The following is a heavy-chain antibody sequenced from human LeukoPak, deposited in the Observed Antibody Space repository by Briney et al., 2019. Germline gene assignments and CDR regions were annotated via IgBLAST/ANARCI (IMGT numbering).Heavy chain of an antibody. V-gene: IGHV3-23*01. CDR3: VKDVGTTLVKIDY. D-gene: IGHD4-11*01. Sequence: GGSLRLSCAASRFTFSSYAMSWVRQAPGKGLEWVSSLSTSGSSTYYADSVQGRFTVSRDNSNNTLYLQMISLRAEDTAVYYCVKDVGTTLVKIDYWGQGTLVTVSS. J-gene: IGHJ4*02. CDR1: RFTFSSYA. CDR2: LSTSGSST.